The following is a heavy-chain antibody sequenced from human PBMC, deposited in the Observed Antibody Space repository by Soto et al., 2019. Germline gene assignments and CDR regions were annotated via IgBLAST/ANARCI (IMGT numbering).Heavy chain of an antibody. J-gene: IGHJ4*01. V-gene: IGHV5-51*01. Sequence: PGESLKISCKGAGYSFSNYWIVWLRQVPGKGLEWLGFIFPGDSETTYNPSFEDQVTMSADKSTDTAYPQWTSLKASDTAIYYCARHEPYCTSRSCSQGFDFWGHGTLVTVSS. CDR2: IFPGDSET. CDR3: ARHEPYCTSRSCSQGFDF. CDR1: GYSFSNYW. D-gene: IGHD2-15*01.